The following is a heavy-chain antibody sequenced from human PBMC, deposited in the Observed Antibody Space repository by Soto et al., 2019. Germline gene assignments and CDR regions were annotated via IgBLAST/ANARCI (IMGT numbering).Heavy chain of an antibody. CDR1: GFTVSGNY. CDR2: IYAGGTT. Sequence: DVQLVESGGGLVQPGGSLRLSCAASGFTVSGNYMSWVRQAPGKGLEWVSVIYAGGTTYYADSLKGRFTISRDDSKNTLYLQMISLRVEDTAVYYCVADPHDYGDFGYWGQGTVVTVSS. V-gene: IGHV3-66*01. D-gene: IGHD4-17*01. CDR3: VADPHDYGDFGY. J-gene: IGHJ4*02.